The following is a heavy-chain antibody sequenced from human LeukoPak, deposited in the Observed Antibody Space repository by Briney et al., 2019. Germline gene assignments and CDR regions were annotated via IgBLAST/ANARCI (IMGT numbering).Heavy chain of an antibody. CDR3: VRDAQLLYGNWFDP. CDR1: GFTFSRYA. D-gene: IGHD2-2*02. J-gene: IGHJ5*02. V-gene: IGHV3-30-3*01. CDR2: TSYDGSNK. Sequence: GGSLRLSCAASGFTFSRYAMHWVRQAPGKGLEWVAVTSYDGSNKYYADSVKGRFTISRDNSKNTLYLQMNSLRAKDTAVYYCVRDAQLLYGNWFDPWGQGTLVSVSS.